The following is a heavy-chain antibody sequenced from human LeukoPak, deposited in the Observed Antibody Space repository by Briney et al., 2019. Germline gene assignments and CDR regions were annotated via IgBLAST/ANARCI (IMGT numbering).Heavy chain of an antibody. CDR2: ISNSGGRT. D-gene: IGHD1-14*01. J-gene: IGHJ4*02. Sequence: PGGSLRLSCAASGFTFSSYAMIWVRQAPGKGLEWVSAISNSGGRTYHADSVKGRFTISRDNSKNTLYLQMNSLRAEDTAVYYCVKGTGGGNLDYWGQGTLVTVSS. CDR1: GFTFSSYA. V-gene: IGHV3-23*01. CDR3: VKGTGGGNLDY.